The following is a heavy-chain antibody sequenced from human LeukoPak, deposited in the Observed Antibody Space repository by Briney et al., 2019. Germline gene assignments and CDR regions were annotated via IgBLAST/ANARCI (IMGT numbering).Heavy chain of an antibody. D-gene: IGHD3-3*01. V-gene: IGHV7-4-1*02. J-gene: IGHJ4*02. CDR3: ARATSITIFGVATELDY. Sequence: ASVKVSCKASGYTFINYAINWVRQAPGQGLEWMGWINTNTGNPTYAQGFIGRFVFSLDTSVSTAYLQISSLKAEDTAVYYCARATSITIFGVATELDYWGQGTLVTVSS. CDR1: GYTFINYA. CDR2: INTNTGNP.